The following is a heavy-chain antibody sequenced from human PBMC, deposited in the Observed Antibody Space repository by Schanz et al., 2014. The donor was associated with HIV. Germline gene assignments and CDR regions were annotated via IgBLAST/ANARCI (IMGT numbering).Heavy chain of an antibody. CDR1: GYRFTDYS. V-gene: IGHV1-2*02. D-gene: IGHD4-17*01. Sequence: QVQLVQPGAEVRKPGASVKVSCKASGYRFTDYSIHWVRQAPGQGLVWMGWINPNSGDTKYEQKFQDRVTMTRDMSINTVYMELTRLRSDDTAVFFCARSRYGDYPYYFDYWGQGTLVTVSS. CDR2: INPNSGDT. CDR3: ARSRYGDYPYYFDY. J-gene: IGHJ4*02.